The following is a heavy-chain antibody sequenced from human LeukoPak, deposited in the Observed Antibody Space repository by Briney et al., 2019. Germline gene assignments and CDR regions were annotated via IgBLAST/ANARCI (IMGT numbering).Heavy chain of an antibody. CDR3: AKDTGYSSS. Sequence: GGYLRLSCAASGFTVSGYWMSWVRQAPGKGLEWVSAISGSGGSTYYADSVKGRFTISRDNSKNTLGLQMNSLRAEDTAVYYCAKDTGYSSSWGQGTLVTVSS. V-gene: IGHV3-23*01. D-gene: IGHD6-13*01. J-gene: IGHJ4*02. CDR1: GFTVSGYW. CDR2: ISGSGGST.